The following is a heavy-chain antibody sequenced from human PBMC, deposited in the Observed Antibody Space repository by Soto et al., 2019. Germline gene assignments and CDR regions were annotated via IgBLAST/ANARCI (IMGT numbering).Heavy chain of an antibody. Sequence: QVQLVQSGAEVKKPGSSVKVSCKASGGTFSSYAISWVRQAPGQGLEWMGGIIPIFGTANYAQKFQGRVTITADESTSTAYMELSSLRSEDTAVYYCARERIAAPHNWLDPWGQGTLVTVSS. D-gene: IGHD6-6*01. J-gene: IGHJ5*02. CDR3: ARERIAAPHNWLDP. CDR1: GGTFSSYA. CDR2: IIPIFGTA. V-gene: IGHV1-69*01.